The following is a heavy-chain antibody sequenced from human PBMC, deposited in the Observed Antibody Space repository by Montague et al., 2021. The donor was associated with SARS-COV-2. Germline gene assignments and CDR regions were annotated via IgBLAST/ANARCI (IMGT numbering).Heavy chain of an antibody. D-gene: IGHD3-10*01. CDR2: ISNGGRT. Sequence: SETLSLTCTVSGGSISSSSNNWGWIRQPPGKGLERIGVISNGGRTSDXPSLKSRVTMSVDTSKNQLSLRLTSVTASDTAIYYCARSAMIRGVFTSWFDPWGQGTLVTVSS. J-gene: IGHJ5*02. CDR3: ARSAMIRGVFTSWFDP. CDR1: GGSISSSSNN. V-gene: IGHV4-39*01.